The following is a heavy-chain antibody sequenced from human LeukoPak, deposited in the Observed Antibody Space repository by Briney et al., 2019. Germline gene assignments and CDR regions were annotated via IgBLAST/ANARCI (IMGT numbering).Heavy chain of an antibody. Sequence: SETLSLTCAVYGGSFSGYYWSWIRQPPGKGLEWIGEINHSGSTNYNPSLKSRVTISADTSKNQFSLKLSSVTAADTAVYYCARGRGYYDSSGYYYRPLFDYWGQGTLVTVSS. V-gene: IGHV4-34*01. CDR3: ARGRGYYDSSGYYYRPLFDY. J-gene: IGHJ4*02. CDR1: GGSFSGYY. D-gene: IGHD3-22*01. CDR2: INHSGST.